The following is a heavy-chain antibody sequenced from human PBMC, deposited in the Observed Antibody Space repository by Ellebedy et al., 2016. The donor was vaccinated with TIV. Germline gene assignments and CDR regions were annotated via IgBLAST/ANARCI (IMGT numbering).Heavy chain of an antibody. CDR2: INPSGGST. CDR1: GYTFTSYY. Sequence: ASVKVSCKASGYTFTSYYMHWVRQAPGQGLEWMGIINPSGGSTSYAQKFQGRVTMTRDTSTSTVYMELSSLRSEDTAVYYCARLGRITIFGVVINGNWFDPWGQGTLVTVSS. D-gene: IGHD3-3*01. J-gene: IGHJ5*02. CDR3: ARLGRITIFGVVINGNWFDP. V-gene: IGHV1-46*01.